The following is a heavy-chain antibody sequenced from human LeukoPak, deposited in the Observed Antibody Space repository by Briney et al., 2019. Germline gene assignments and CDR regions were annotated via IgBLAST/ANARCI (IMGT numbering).Heavy chain of an antibody. V-gene: IGHV4-59*01. J-gene: IGHJ4*02. D-gene: IGHD4-17*01. CDR1: GGSISSYY. CDR2: IYYSGST. Sequence: SETLSLTCTVSGGSISSYYWSWIRQPPGKGLEWIGYIYYSGSTNYDPSLKSRVTISVDTSKNQFSLKLSSVTAADTAVYYCARGLGTVTFFDYWGQGTLVTVSS. CDR3: ARGLGTVTFFDY.